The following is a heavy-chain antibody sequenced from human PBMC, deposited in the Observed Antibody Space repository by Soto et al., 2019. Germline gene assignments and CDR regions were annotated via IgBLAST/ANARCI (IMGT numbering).Heavy chain of an antibody. V-gene: IGHV3-33*01. CDR1: GFTLSSYG. CDR3: ARVGSSSWGSLYYGMDV. CDR2: IWYDGSNK. Sequence: GGSLRLSCAASGFTLSSYGMHWVRQAPGKGLEWVAVIWYDGSNKYYADSVKGRFTISRDNSKNTLYLQMNSLRAEDTAVYYCARVGSSSWGSLYYGMDVWGQGTTVTVSS. J-gene: IGHJ6*02. D-gene: IGHD6-13*01.